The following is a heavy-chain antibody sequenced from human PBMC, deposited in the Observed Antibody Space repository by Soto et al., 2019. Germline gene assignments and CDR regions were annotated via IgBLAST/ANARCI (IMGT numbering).Heavy chain of an antibody. V-gene: IGHV4-59*08. Sequence: SETLSLTCTVPAGSISTFYWSWFRQPPGKGLEWMGYIFHSGSSNYNSSLKSRITMAVDTSKNQVSLQLNSVTAADTAVYYCARHGGPHSPLRAFDFWGPGTMVTVS. J-gene: IGHJ3*01. CDR3: ARHGGPHSPLRAFDF. CDR2: IFHSGSS. CDR1: AGSISTFY. D-gene: IGHD3-16*01.